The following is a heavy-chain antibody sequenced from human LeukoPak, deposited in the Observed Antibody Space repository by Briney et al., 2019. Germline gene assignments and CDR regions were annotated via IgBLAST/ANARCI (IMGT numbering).Heavy chain of an antibody. J-gene: IGHJ4*02. Sequence: SETLSLTCTVSGGSISSSSYYWGWIRQPPGKGLEWIGSIYYSGSTYYNPSLKSRVTISVDTSKNQFSLKLSSVTAADTAVYYCARDTYDSSGYFEDYWGQGTLVTVSS. CDR3: ARDTYDSSGYFEDY. CDR2: IYYSGST. V-gene: IGHV4-39*07. CDR1: GGSISSSSYY. D-gene: IGHD3-22*01.